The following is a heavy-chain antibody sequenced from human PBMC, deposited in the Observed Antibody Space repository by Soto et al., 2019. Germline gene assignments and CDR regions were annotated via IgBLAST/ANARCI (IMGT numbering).Heavy chain of an antibody. V-gene: IGHV1-58*01. D-gene: IGHD2-2*02. J-gene: IGHJ6*02. Sequence: QMKLVQSGPEVKKPGTSVKVSCKASGFTFTRSAVQWVRQARGQRLEWIGWLVVGSGNTNCAQRFQERVTITRDMSTSTAYMELSSLRSEDTAVYYWAAQGAIRGYYYGMDVWGQGTTVTVSS. CDR1: GFTFTRSA. CDR2: LVVGSGNT. CDR3: AAQGAIRGYYYGMDV.